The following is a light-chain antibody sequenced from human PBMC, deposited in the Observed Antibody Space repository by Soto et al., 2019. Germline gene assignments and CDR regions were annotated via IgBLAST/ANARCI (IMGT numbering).Light chain of an antibody. CDR1: SSDVGAYNY. Sequence: QSALTQPASVSGSPGQSISISCTGTSSDVGAYNYVSWYQQHPGKAPKLVIYDVSDRPSGVSNRFSGSKSGNTASLTISGLQAEDEADYYCNSYTTTSTWVFGGGTKVTV. J-gene: IGLJ3*02. CDR3: NSYTTTSTWV. CDR2: DVS. V-gene: IGLV2-14*01.